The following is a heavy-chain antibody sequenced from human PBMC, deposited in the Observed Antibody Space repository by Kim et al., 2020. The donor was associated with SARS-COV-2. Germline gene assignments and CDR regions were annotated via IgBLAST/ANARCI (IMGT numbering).Heavy chain of an antibody. D-gene: IGHD3-3*01. CDR3: ARGEGVRYFQ. CDR1: GASTTDYY. V-gene: IGHV4-59*13. CDR2: VYHSGGT. J-gene: IGHJ1*01. Sequence: SETLSLTCDVSGASTTDYYWTWFRQPPGKGLEWIGHVYHSGGTNYNASLKSRVTISLETSKNHFSLKLRSVTAADTALYFCARGEGVRYFQ.